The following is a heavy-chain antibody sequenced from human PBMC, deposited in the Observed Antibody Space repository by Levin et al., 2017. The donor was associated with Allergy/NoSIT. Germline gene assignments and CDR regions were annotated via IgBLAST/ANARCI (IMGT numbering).Heavy chain of an antibody. CDR1: GFTFSNAW. CDR3: TTDDYSSGWFDY. CDR2: IKSKTDGGTT. J-gene: IGHJ4*02. V-gene: IGHV3-15*01. D-gene: IGHD4-11*01. Sequence: GGSLRLSCAASGFTFSNAWMSWVRQAPGKGLEWVGRIKSKTDGGTTDYAAPVKGRFTISRDDSKNTLYLQMNSLKTEDTAVYYCTTDDYSSGWFDYWGQGTLVTVSS.